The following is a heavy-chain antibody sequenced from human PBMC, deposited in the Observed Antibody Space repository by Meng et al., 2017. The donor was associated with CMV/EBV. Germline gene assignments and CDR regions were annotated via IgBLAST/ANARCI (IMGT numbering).Heavy chain of an antibody. CDR1: GFTFSSYG. J-gene: IGHJ6*02. D-gene: IGHD2-8*01. CDR3: AKDLGVV. V-gene: IGHV3-30*02. Sequence: GESLKISCAASGFTFSSYGMHWVRQAPGKGLEWVAFIRYDGSNKYYADSVKGRFTISRDNSKNKLYLQMNSLRAEDTAVYYCAKDLGVVWGQGTTVTVSS. CDR2: IRYDGSNK.